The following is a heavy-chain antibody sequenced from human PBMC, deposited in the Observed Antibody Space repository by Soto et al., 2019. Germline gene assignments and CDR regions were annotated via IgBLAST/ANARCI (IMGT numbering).Heavy chain of an antibody. Sequence: QVQLVQSGAEVKKPGSSVKVSCKASGGTFSSYAISWVRQAPGQGLEWMGGIIPIFGTTNYAQKFQGRVTITADESTSTAYMELSSLRSEDTAVYYCATVYGGLTNYDQFFDYWGQGTLVTVSS. V-gene: IGHV1-69*01. CDR3: ATVYGGLTNYDQFFDY. J-gene: IGHJ4*02. CDR1: GGTFSSYA. CDR2: IIPIFGTT. D-gene: IGHD3-22*01.